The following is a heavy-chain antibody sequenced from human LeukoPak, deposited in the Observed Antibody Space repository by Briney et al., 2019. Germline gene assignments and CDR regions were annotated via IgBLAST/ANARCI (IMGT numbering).Heavy chain of an antibody. J-gene: IGHJ4*02. V-gene: IGHV3-21*01. CDR3: ARDQHGDYALDY. D-gene: IGHD4-17*01. CDR2: ISSISYI. CDR1: GFTFSSYS. Sequence: GGSLRLSCAASGFTFSSYSMNWVRQAPGKGLEWVSSISSISYIYYADSVKGRFTISRDAAKNSLYLQMNSLRAEDTAVYYCARDQHGDYALDYWGQGTLVTVSS.